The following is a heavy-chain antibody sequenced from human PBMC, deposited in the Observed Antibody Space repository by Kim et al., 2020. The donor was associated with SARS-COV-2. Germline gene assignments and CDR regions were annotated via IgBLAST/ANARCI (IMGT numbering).Heavy chain of an antibody. CDR3: AIRGRGGTIRGPIDY. Sequence: GGSLRLSCAASGFTFSSSAMSWVRQAPGKGLEWVSAISGSGGSTYYADSVTGRVSISRDNSKNTLILQMNSMSAEDAAVSYCAIRGRGGTIRGPIDYCG. D-gene: IGHD3-10*01. CDR1: GFTFSSSA. CDR2: ISGSGGST. V-gene: IGHV3-23*01. J-gene: IGHJ4*01.